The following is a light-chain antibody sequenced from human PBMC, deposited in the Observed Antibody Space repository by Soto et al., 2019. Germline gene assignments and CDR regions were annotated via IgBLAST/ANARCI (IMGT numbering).Light chain of an antibody. CDR2: KAS. J-gene: IGKJ4*01. V-gene: IGKV1-5*03. CDR3: QQYDNLPLT. CDR1: QSISSW. Sequence: DIQMTQSPSTLSASVGDRVTINCRASQSISSWLAWYQQKPGKAPKLLIYKASSLESGVPSRFSGSGSGTDFTFTISSLQPEDIATYYCQQYDNLPLTCGGGTRWMS.